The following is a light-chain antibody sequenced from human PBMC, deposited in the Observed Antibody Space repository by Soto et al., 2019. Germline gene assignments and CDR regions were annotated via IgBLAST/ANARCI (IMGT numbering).Light chain of an antibody. CDR3: CSFSSDSTPLV. J-gene: IGLJ2*01. V-gene: IGLV2-14*01. CDR2: EGS. Sequence: QSVLTQPPSASGSPGQSVAISCTGTSSDVGGYNYVSWYQQHPGKAPKLMIYEGSKRPSGVSHRFSGSKSGNTASLTISGLQAEDEADYYCCSFSSDSTPLVFGGGTKVTVL. CDR1: SSDVGGYNY.